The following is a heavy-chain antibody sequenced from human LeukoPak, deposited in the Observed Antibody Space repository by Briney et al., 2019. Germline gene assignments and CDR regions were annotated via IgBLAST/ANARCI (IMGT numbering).Heavy chain of an antibody. Sequence: PSETLSLTCTVSGGSMSSYYWSWIRQPAGKGLEWIGRIYTSGSTNYNPSLKSRVTMSVDTSKNQFSLKLSSVTAADTAVYYCAREIAVSTQYGNYYYMDVWGKGTTVTVSS. CDR3: AREIAVSTQYGNYYYMDV. CDR1: GGSMSSYY. CDR2: IYTSGST. D-gene: IGHD6-19*01. J-gene: IGHJ6*03. V-gene: IGHV4-4*07.